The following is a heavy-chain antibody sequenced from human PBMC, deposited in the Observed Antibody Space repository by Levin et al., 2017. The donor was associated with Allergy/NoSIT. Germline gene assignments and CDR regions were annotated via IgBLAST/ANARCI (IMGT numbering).Heavy chain of an antibody. CDR2: ISDSGHS. D-gene: IGHD3-3*01. CDR1: GFTFTIYA. Sequence: LSLTCAASGFTFTIYAMGWVRQAPGKGLEWVSLISDSGHSYYADSVKGRFTISRDNSRDNSKNTLFLEMNSLRAEDTAVYYCARRSGAAGVVDYWGQGTLVTVSS. J-gene: IGHJ4*02. V-gene: IGHV3-23*01. CDR3: ARRSGAAGVVDY.